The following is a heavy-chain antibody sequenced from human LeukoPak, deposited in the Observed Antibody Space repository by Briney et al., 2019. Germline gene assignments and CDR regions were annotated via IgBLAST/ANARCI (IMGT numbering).Heavy chain of an antibody. CDR2: IYHSGST. Sequence: PSETLSLTCTVSGGSISSGGYYWSWIRQPPGKGLEWIGYIYHSGSTYYNPSLKSRVTISVDRSKNQFSLKLSSVTAADTAVYYCARVEWEPHWFDPWGQGTLVTVSS. CDR3: ARVEWEPHWFDP. J-gene: IGHJ5*02. V-gene: IGHV4-30-2*01. D-gene: IGHD1-26*01. CDR1: GGSISSGGYY.